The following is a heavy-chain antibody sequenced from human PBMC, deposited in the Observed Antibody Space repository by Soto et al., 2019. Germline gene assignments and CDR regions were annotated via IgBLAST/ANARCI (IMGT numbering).Heavy chain of an antibody. CDR1: AYSFPSYW. V-gene: IGHV5-51*01. CDR3: ARCRSAYPAAFDI. CDR2: IYPGDSDT. J-gene: IGHJ3*02. D-gene: IGHD3-16*01. Sequence: XSLKISFKGSAYSFPSYWICWVPQMPGKGLEWMGIIYPGDSDTRYSPSFQGQVTISADKSISTAYLQCSRLTALDSGMYHCARCRSAYPAAFDIWGQGTMVTVSS.